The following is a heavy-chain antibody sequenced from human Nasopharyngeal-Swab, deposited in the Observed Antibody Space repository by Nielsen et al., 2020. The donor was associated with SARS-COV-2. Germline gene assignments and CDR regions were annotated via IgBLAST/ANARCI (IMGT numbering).Heavy chain of an antibody. CDR2: INAYNGDT. Sequence: ASVKVSCNASGYTFTNYGITWVRQAPGRGLEWLGWINAYNGDTNYAQKFQGRVTMTTDTSTNTAYMELRSLRSDDTAVYYCARNLIAVAGTSRFFDYWGQGTLVTVSS. CDR1: GYTFTNYG. J-gene: IGHJ4*02. D-gene: IGHD6-19*01. V-gene: IGHV1-18*01. CDR3: ARNLIAVAGTSRFFDY.